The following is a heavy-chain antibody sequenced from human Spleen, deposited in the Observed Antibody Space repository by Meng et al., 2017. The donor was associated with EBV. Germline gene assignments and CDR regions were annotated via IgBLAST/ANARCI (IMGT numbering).Heavy chain of an antibody. D-gene: IGHD4-17*01. CDR3: ARLGDYGEYFFDY. J-gene: IGHJ4*02. CDR1: GGSLTLSNSY. CDR2: IYKSGAT. Sequence: QLEWQDAVPGPLKPSDTLSLPGTFAGGSLTLSNSYWAWIRQPPGKGLEWLGRIYKSGATYHNPSLKSRVTISVDTLKNQFFLKLNSVTAADTAVYYCARLGDYGEYFFDYWGLGTLVTVSS. V-gene: IGHV4-39*01.